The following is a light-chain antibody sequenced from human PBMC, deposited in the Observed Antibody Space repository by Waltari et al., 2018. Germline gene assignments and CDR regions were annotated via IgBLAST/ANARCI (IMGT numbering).Light chain of an antibody. V-gene: IGKV3-20*01. CDR3: QKYGTIPAT. CDR2: DTS. CDR1: QSVSRT. J-gene: IGKJ1*01. Sequence: EIVLTQSPGTLSLSPGVRATLSCRASQSVSRTLAWYQQKPGQAPRLLIYDTSSRAAGIPDRFSGSGFGTDFSLTISRLEPEDFAVYYCQKYGTIPATFGQGTKVEIK.